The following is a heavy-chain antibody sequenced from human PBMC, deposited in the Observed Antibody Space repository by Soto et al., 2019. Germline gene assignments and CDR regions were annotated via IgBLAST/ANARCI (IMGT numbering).Heavy chain of an antibody. D-gene: IGHD3-10*01. V-gene: IGHV3-30-3*01. Sequence: GGSLRLSCAASGFAFNIYAIHWVRQAPGKGLEWVAVISHDGTNRYYTDSVRGRFTISRDNSKNTVYLEMDSLRADDTAVYYCARGSRVPSPDFGYWRKGSLVGVSS. CDR3: ARGSRVPSPDFGY. J-gene: IGHJ4*02. CDR1: GFAFNIYA. CDR2: ISHDGTNR.